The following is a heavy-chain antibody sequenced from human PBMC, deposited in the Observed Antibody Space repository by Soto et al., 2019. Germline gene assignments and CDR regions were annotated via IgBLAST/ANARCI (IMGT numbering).Heavy chain of an antibody. CDR2: IYYSGST. Sequence: PSETLSLTCTVSGGSISSSSYYWGWIRQPPGKGLEWIGSIYYSGSTYYNPSLKSRVTISVDTSKNQFSLKLSSVTAADTAVYYCARRYSSGWSIEFQHWGQGTLVTVSS. D-gene: IGHD6-19*01. CDR3: ARRYSSGWSIEFQH. V-gene: IGHV4-39*01. CDR1: GGSISSSSYY. J-gene: IGHJ1*01.